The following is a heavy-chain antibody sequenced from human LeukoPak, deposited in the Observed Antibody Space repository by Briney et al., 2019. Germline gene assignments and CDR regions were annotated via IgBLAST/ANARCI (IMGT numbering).Heavy chain of an antibody. CDR3: ARPSSGWYITNSGAFDI. Sequence: ASVKVSCKASGYTFTGYYMHWVRQAPGQGLEWMGWINPNSGGTNYAQKFQGRVTMTRDTSISTANMELSRLRSDDTAVYYCARPSSGWYITNSGAFDIWGQGTMVTVSS. J-gene: IGHJ3*02. CDR1: GYTFTGYY. D-gene: IGHD6-19*01. V-gene: IGHV1-2*02. CDR2: INPNSGGT.